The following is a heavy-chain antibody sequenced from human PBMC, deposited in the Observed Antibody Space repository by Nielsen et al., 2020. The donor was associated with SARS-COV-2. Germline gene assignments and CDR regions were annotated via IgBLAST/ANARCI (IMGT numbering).Heavy chain of an antibody. J-gene: IGHJ4*02. CDR1: GYTFTSYG. Sequence: ASVKVSCKASGYTFTSYGISWVRQAPGQGLEWMGWISAYNGNTNYAQKLQGRVTMTTDTSTSTAYMELRSLRSEDTAVYYCATSFAYCGGDCLYYFDYWGQGTLVTVSS. CDR3: ATSFAYCGGDCLYYFDY. D-gene: IGHD2-21*02. CDR2: ISAYNGNT. V-gene: IGHV1-18*01.